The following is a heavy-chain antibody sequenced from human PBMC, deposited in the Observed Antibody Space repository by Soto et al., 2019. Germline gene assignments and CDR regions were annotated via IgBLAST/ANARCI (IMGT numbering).Heavy chain of an antibody. D-gene: IGHD6-13*01. J-gene: IGHJ5*02. Sequence: AAGKASSKASCYTFTSYGISWVRPAPGQGHEWMGWISAYNGNTNYAQKLQGRVTMTTDTSTSTAYMELRSLRSDDTAVYYCASDLFVAAGVHLGWLALSGQGTLV. V-gene: IGHV1-18*01. CDR2: ISAYNGNT. CDR3: ASDLFVAAGVHLGWLAL. CDR1: CYTFTSYG.